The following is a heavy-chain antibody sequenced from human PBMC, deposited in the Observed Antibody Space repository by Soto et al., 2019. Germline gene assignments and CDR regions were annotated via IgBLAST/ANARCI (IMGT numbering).Heavy chain of an antibody. V-gene: IGHV3-7*05. J-gene: IGHJ6*02. CDR1: GFTFSSFW. CDR3: ARQSSAYYYYGVDV. CDR2: IKQDGSDK. Sequence: EMQLVESGGGSVQPGGSLRLSCAASGFTFSSFWMSWVRRAPGKGLEWVANIKQDGSDKYYVDSVKGRFTISRDNAHNSLYLQMDSLRAEDTAVYYCARQSSAYYYYGVDVWGQGSTVTVSS. D-gene: IGHD2-2*01.